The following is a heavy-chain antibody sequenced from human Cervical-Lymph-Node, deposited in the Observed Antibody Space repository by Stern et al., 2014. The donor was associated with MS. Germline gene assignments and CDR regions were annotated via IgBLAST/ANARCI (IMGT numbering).Heavy chain of an antibody. J-gene: IGHJ4*02. CDR2: DFHTGTT. CDR1: GASISTYY. D-gene: IGHD2-2*03. CDR3: ARKALSMDHYFDS. V-gene: IGHV4-59*01. Sequence: QLQLQESGPGLVKPSETLSLTCTVSGASISTYYWSWIRQPPGRGLEWVGYDFHTGTTIYNPSLKSRVTISLDTSKNQFSLILRSVTAADTAVYYCARKALSMDHYFDSWGQGALVTVSS.